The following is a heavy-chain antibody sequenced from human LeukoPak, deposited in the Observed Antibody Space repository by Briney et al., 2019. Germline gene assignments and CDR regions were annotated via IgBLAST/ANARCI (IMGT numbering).Heavy chain of an antibody. CDR1: GYRFTSYW. J-gene: IGHJ4*02. Sequence: GESLKISYQGSGYRFTSYWIAWVRQMPGKGLECMGIIYPGDSDTKYSPSFQGQVTFSVDTSISTAYPQWSSLQASDTAIYYCARNDYYFDFWGQGSLVTVSS. V-gene: IGHV5-51*01. CDR3: ARNDYYFDF. CDR2: IYPGDSDT. D-gene: IGHD3-10*01.